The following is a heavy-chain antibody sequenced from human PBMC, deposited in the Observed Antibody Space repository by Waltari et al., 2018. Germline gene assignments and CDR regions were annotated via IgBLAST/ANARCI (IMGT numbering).Heavy chain of an antibody. V-gene: IGHV3-48*03. J-gene: IGHJ6*03. CDR2: ISNSGSTV. Sequence: EVQVVESGGGLVQPGGSLRLSCAASGFTFSNYVLNWVRQAPGKGLEWVSCISNSGSTVTYADSVKGRFTMSRDNAKNSLYLEMNSLRDEDTAVYYCARPSTEYYYYYYYMDVWGKGTTVTVS. CDR1: GFTFSNYV. CDR3: ARPSTEYYYYYYYMDV.